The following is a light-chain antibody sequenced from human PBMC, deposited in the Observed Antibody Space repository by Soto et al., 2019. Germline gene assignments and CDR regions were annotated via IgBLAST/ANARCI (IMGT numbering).Light chain of an antibody. CDR1: SSDIGVYNY. CDR2: EVN. CDR3: SSYTTSNTYV. V-gene: IGLV2-14*01. Sequence: SVLTRPASVSGSPGQSITFSCTGTSSDIGVYNYVSWYQQHPGKAPKLMIYEVNNRPSGVSNRFSGSKSGNTASLTISGLQAEDEADYYCSSYTTSNTYVFGTGTKVTVL. J-gene: IGLJ1*01.